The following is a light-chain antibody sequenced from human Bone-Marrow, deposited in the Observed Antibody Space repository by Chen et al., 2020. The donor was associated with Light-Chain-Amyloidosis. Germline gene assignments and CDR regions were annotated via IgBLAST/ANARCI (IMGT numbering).Light chain of an antibody. CDR3: CAYTGSSTWV. CDR1: NSDVGNYNL. V-gene: IGLV2-23*01. Sequence: QSALTQPASVSGSPGQSITISCTASNSDVGNYNLVSWYQHHPGKAPKLIIDGDFKRPSGVSNRFSGSKSGNTASLTISGLQNEDEAHYHCCAYTGSSTWVFGGGTKLTVL. J-gene: IGLJ3*02. CDR2: GDF.